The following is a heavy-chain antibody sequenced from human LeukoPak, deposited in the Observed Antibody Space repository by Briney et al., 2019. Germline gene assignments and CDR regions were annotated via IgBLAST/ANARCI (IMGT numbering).Heavy chain of an antibody. V-gene: IGHV4-34*01. CDR1: GGSFSGYY. D-gene: IGHD3-10*01. J-gene: IGHJ4*02. CDR3: ARLPARNPWSYDY. Sequence: PSETLSLTCAVYGGSFSGYYWSWIRQPPGKGLELIGEINHSGSTNYNPSLKSRVTISVDTSKNQFSLKLSSVTAADTAVYYCARLPARNPWSYDYWGQGTLVTVSS. CDR2: INHSGST.